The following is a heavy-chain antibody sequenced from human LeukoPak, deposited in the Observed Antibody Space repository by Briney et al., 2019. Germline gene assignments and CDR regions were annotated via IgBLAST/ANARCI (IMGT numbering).Heavy chain of an antibody. CDR3: TKDHGSGSYYFDY. CDR1: GFTFCNVW. Sequence: GGALRVSCAASGFTFCNVWMSWVRPAPGEGLGWVGRIKSKTDGGTVDYAAPVKGRFTISRDDLKNTLYLEMSSLITEDTAVYYCTKDHGSGSYYFDYWGQGTLVTVSS. V-gene: IGHV3-15*01. J-gene: IGHJ4*02. D-gene: IGHD3-10*01. CDR2: IKSKTDGGTV.